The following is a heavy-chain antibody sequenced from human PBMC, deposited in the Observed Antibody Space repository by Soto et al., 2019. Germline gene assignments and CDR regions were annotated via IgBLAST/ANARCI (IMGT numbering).Heavy chain of an antibody. J-gene: IGHJ4*02. Sequence: GGSLRLSCAASGFTFSDYYMSWIRQAPGKGLEWVSYISSSGSTIYYADSVKGRFTISRDNAKNSLYLQMNSLRAEDTAVYYCARELRQQLVRRGVFDYWGQGTLVTVSS. CDR2: ISSSGSTI. CDR3: ARELRQQLVRRGVFDY. CDR1: GFTFSDYY. D-gene: IGHD6-13*01. V-gene: IGHV3-11*01.